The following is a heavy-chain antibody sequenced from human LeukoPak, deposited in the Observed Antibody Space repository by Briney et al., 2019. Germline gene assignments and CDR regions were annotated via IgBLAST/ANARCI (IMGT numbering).Heavy chain of an antibody. Sequence: SETLPLTCTVSGGSISSGGYYWSWIRQHPGKGLEWIGYIYYSGSTYYNPSLKSRVTISVDTSKNQFSLKLSSVTAADTAVYYCARGPKQWLGYWGQGTLVTVSS. CDR3: ARGPKQWLGY. V-gene: IGHV4-31*03. J-gene: IGHJ4*02. D-gene: IGHD6-19*01. CDR1: GGSISSGGYY. CDR2: IYYSGST.